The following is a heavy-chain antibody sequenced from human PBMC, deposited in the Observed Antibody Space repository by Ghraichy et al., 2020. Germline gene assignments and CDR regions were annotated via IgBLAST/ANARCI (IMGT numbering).Heavy chain of an antibody. CDR3: DLGQNDFWSGSRYGYFDY. D-gene: IGHD3-3*01. Sequence: SETLSLTCAVYGGSFSGYYWSWIRQPPGKGLEWIGEINHSGSTNYNPSLKSRVTISVDTSKNQFSLKLSSVTAADTAVYYCDLGQNDFWSGSRYGYFDYWGQGTLVTVSS. CDR1: GGSFSGYY. J-gene: IGHJ4*02. V-gene: IGHV4-34*01. CDR2: INHSGST.